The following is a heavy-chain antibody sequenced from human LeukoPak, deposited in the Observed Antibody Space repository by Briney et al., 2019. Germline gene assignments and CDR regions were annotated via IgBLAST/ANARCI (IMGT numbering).Heavy chain of an antibody. CDR1: GFTVGTNY. D-gene: IGHD4-23*01. CDR2: IYAGGNT. J-gene: IGHJ5*01. CDR3: VGGHDLEFEF. V-gene: IGHV3-53*01. Sequence: GGSLRLSCAASGFTVGTNYMTWVRQAPGKGLEWVSMIYAGGNTYYRDSVKGRFTISRDSSKNTVFLHLSGLRDDDTAVYYCVGGHDLEFEFWGQGTLVIVSS.